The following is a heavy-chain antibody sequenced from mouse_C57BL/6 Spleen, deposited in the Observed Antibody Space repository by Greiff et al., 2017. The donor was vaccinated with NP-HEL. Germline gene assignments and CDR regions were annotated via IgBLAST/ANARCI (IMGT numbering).Heavy chain of an antibody. CDR3: AREGGNYVGAMDY. CDR2: ISYDGSN. D-gene: IGHD2-1*01. CDR1: GYSITSGYY. J-gene: IGHJ4*01. V-gene: IGHV3-6*01. Sequence: EVKLQESGPGLVKPSQSLSLTCSVTGYSITSGYYWNWIRQFPGNKLEWMGYISYDGSNNYNPSLKNRISITSDTSKNQFFLKLNSVTTEDTATYYCAREGGNYVGAMDYWGQGTSVTVSS.